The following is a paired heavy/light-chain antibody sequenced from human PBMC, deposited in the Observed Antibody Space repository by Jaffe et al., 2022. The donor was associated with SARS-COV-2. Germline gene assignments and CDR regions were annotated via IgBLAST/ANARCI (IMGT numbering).Heavy chain of an antibody. Sequence: QLQLQESGPGLVKPSETLSLTCTVSGGSISSSSHYWDWIRQPPGKGLEWIATIYYNGDTYYNPSLKSRVTISVDTSKNQFSLRLSSMTAADMALYYCARHTQDSGDFNWGQGTLVPVSS. CDR2: IYYNGDT. J-gene: IGHJ4*02. CDR3: ARHTQDSGDFN. CDR1: GGSISSSSHY. D-gene: IGHD1-26*01. V-gene: IGHV4-39*01.
Light chain of an antibody. Sequence: QTVVTQEPSFSVSPGGTVTLTCGLSSGSVSTSYLPSWYQQTPGQAPRTLIYNTNIRSSGVPDRFSGSILGNKAALTITGAQADDESDYHCVLYMGSGLWVFGGGTKLTVL. CDR1: SGSVSTSYL. V-gene: IGLV8-61*01. J-gene: IGLJ3*02. CDR2: NTN. CDR3: VLYMGSGLWV.